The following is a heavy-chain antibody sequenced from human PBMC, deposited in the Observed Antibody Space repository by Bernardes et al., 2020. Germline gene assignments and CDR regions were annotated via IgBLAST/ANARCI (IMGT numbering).Heavy chain of an antibody. CDR3: ARGLHWELSGWYFDL. Sequence: GSLRLSCAASGFTLINYNMNWVRQAQGRGLEWISYISSSSSTKNYADSVKGRFTISRDNAKNALYLQMNSLEAEDTAVYYCARGLHWELSGWYFDLWGRGTQVTVSS. J-gene: IGHJ2*01. CDR2: ISSSSSTK. V-gene: IGHV3-48*01. D-gene: IGHD1-26*01. CDR1: GFTLINYN.